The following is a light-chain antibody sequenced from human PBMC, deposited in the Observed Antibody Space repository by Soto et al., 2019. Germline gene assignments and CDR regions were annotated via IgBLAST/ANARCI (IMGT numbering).Light chain of an antibody. CDR3: AAWDDSLNGL. V-gene: IGLV1-36*01. CDR2: YDD. J-gene: IGLJ1*01. Sequence: QSVLTQPPSVSEAPRQRVTISCSGSSSNIGNNAVNWYQQLPGKAPKLLIYYDDLLPSGVSDRFSGSKSGTSASLAIIGLQSEDEADYYCAAWDDSLNGLFGTGTKVTVL. CDR1: SSNIGNNA.